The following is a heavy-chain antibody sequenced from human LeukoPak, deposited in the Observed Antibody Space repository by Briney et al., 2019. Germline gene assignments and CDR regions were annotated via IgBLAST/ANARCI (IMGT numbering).Heavy chain of an antibody. J-gene: IGHJ5*02. CDR2: IYYSGST. CDR3: ARDSIDFWSGYRNNWFDP. V-gene: IGHV4-39*07. D-gene: IGHD3-3*01. CDR1: GGSISSSSYY. Sequence: SETLSLTCTVSGGSISSSSYYWGWIRQPPGKGLEWIGSIYYSGSTYYNPSLKSRVTISVDTSKNQFSLKLSSVTGADTAVYYCARDSIDFWSGYRNNWFDPWGQGTLVTVSS.